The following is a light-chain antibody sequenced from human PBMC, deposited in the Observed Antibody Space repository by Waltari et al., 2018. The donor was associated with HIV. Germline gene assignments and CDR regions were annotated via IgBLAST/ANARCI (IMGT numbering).Light chain of an antibody. CDR3: QQRSNWPPWT. V-gene: IGKV3-11*01. CDR2: GAS. Sequence: EIVLTQSPATLSLSPGERATLSCRASQRVSSHLAWYQQKPGQAPRLLIYGASNRATGIPARFSGSGSGTDFTLTISSLEPEDFAVYYCQQRSNWPPWTFGQGTKVEIK. J-gene: IGKJ1*01. CDR1: QRVSSH.